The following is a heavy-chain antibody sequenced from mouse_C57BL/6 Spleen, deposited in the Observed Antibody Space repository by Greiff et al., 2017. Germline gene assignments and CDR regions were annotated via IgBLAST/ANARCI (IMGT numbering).Heavy chain of an antibody. CDR2: IYPNNGGT. J-gene: IGHJ3*01. V-gene: IGHV1-18*01. CDR1: GYTFTDYN. Sequence: VQLQQSGPELVKPGASVKMPCKASGYTFTDYNMDWVKQSHGQSLEWIGDIYPNNGGTIYNQKFKGKATVTVDKSSSTAYMELRSLTSEDTAVYYCARSRYYSSSPFAYWGQGTLVTVSA. CDR3: ARSRYYSSSPFAY. D-gene: IGHD1-1*01.